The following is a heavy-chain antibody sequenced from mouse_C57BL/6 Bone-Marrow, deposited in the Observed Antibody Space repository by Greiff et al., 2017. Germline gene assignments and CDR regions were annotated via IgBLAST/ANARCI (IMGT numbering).Heavy chain of an antibody. V-gene: IGHV1-81*01. Sequence: VKLQQSGAELARPGASVKLSCKASGYTFTSYGISWVKQRTGQGLEWIGEIYPRSGNTYYNEKFKGKATLTADKSSSTAYMELRSLTSEDSAVYFCARLGVRRYYCDYWGQGTTLTVSS. CDR3: ARLGVRRYYCDY. D-gene: IGHD1-2*01. J-gene: IGHJ2*01. CDR2: IYPRSGNT. CDR1: GYTFTSYG.